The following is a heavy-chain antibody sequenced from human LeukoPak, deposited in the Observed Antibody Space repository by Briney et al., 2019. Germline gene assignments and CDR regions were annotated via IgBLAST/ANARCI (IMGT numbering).Heavy chain of an antibody. CDR3: ARGVFGRLDP. V-gene: IGHV4-34*01. J-gene: IGHJ5*02. CDR2: INQSGSA. CDR1: GGSFSGYY. Sequence: PSETLSLTCVVYGGSFSGYYWNWIRQPPGKGLEWIGEINQSGSANYNPSLKSRVTISVDTSKNQFSLKLNSVTAADTAAYYCARGVFGRLDPWGQGTLVTVSS. D-gene: IGHD2-15*01.